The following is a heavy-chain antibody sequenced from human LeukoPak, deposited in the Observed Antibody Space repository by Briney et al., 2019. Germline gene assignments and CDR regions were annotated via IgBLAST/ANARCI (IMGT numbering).Heavy chain of an antibody. V-gene: IGHV4-34*01. CDR2: INHSGST. D-gene: IGHD2-15*01. Sequence: PSETLSLTCAVYGGSFSGYYWSWIRQPPGKGLEWIGEINHSGSTNYNPSLKSRVTISVDTSKNQFSLKLSSVTAADTAVYYCARELPGIVLVVDATIQEDTYYFDSWGQGAPVTVSS. CDR3: ARELPGIVLVVDATIQEDTYYFDS. J-gene: IGHJ4*02. CDR1: GGSFSGYY.